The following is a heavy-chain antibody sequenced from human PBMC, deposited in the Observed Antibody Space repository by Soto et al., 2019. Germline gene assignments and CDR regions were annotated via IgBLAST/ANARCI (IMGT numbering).Heavy chain of an antibody. CDR3: GRGGGGDHGY. V-gene: IGHV3-23*04. CDR2: ITTTGDTT. Sequence: QLVESEGGLVQPGGSLRLSCEASGFIFTTSDMSWVRQAPGKGLEWVSSITTTGDTTHYADSVRGRFTISRDNARKWGFWEMKGLEVAETAVYFCGRGGGGDHGYWGQGTLVAVSS. CDR1: GFIFTTSD. J-gene: IGHJ4*02. D-gene: IGHD2-21*02.